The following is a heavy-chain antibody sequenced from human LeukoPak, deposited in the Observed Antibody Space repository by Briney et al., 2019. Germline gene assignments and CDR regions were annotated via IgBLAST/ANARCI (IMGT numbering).Heavy chain of an antibody. V-gene: IGHV4-59*08. CDR1: GGSISSYY. Sequence: SETLSLTCTVSGGSISSYYWSWIRQPPGKGLEWIGYIYYSGSTNYNPSLKSRVTISVDTSKNQFSLKLSSVTAADTAVYYCASQAVAGTSYYYGMDVWGQGTTVTVSS. D-gene: IGHD6-19*01. CDR2: IYYSGST. J-gene: IGHJ6*02. CDR3: ASQAVAGTSYYYGMDV.